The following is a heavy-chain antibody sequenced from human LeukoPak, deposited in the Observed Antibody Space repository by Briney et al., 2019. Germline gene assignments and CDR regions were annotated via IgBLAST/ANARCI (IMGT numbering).Heavy chain of an antibody. J-gene: IGHJ4*02. V-gene: IGHV3-74*01. CDR3: ARGSTSGWPDYFDY. CDR1: GFTLSSYW. Sequence: GGSLRLSCAASGFTLSSYWKHWVRQAPGKRQMWISRINGDGSSTPYANSVKGRFTISRDNAKNTLYLQMHSLRADDTAVYYCARGSTSGWPDYFDYWGQGSVVTVSS. D-gene: IGHD6-19*01. CDR2: INGDGSST.